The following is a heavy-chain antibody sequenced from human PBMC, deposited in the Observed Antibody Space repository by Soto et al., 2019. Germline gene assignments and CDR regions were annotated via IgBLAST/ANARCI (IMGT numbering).Heavy chain of an antibody. J-gene: IGHJ6*02. D-gene: IGHD6-13*01. V-gene: IGHV1-8*01. CDR1: GYTFTSYD. CDR2: MNPNSGNT. CDR3: ARGPHIAAGLLLVVTVADYGMDV. Sequence: QVQLVQSGAEVKKPGASVKVSCKASGYTFTSYDINWVRQATGQGLEWMGWMNPNSGNTGYAQKFQGRVTMTRNTSLSTAYMERSSLRSEDTAVYYCARGPHIAAGLLLVVTVADYGMDVWGQGTTVTVSS.